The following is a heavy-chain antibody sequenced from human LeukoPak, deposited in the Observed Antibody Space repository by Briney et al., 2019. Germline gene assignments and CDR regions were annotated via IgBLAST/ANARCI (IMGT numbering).Heavy chain of an antibody. D-gene: IGHD4-17*01. CDR1: GFTFSSYA. V-gene: IGHV3-23*01. CDR3: AKTTSLDY. CDR2: ISANGGTT. Sequence: QPGGSLRLSCAASGFTFSSYAMGWVRQAPGKGLEWVLGISANGGTTYYADSVKGRFTISRDNSKNTLYLQMNSLRAEDTAVYYCAKTTSLDYWGQGTLVTVSS. J-gene: IGHJ4*02.